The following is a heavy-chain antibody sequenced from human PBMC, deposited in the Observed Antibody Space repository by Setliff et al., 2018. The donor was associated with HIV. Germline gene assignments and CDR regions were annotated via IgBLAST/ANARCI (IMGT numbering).Heavy chain of an antibody. Sequence: ASVKVSCKAYGYSFARYGLSWVRQAPGQGLEWMGWINPNSGGTNYAQKFQGRVTMTRDTSISTAYMELSRVKSDDTAVYYCARGSGYTRSWVPGGSWGQGTMVTVSS. J-gene: IGHJ3*01. CDR3: ARGSGYTRSWVPGGS. CDR1: GYSFARYG. V-gene: IGHV1-2*02. D-gene: IGHD6-13*01. CDR2: INPNSGGT.